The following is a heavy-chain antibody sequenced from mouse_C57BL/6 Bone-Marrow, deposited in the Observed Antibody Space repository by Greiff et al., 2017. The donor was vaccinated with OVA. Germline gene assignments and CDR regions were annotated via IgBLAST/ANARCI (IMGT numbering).Heavy chain of an antibody. Sequence: VQLQQSGPELVKPGASVKISCKASGYTFTDYYMNWVKQSHGKSLEWIGDINPNNGGTSYKQKFKGKATLTVDKSSSTAYMELRSLTSEDSAVYYCARRGLYDGYFSFDYWGQGTTLTVSS. V-gene: IGHV1-26*01. J-gene: IGHJ2*01. D-gene: IGHD2-3*01. CDR1: GYTFTDYY. CDR2: INPNNGGT. CDR3: ARRGLYDGYFSFDY.